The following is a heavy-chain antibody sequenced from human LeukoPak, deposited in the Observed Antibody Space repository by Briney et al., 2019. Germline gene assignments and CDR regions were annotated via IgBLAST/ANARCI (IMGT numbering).Heavy chain of an antibody. Sequence: AGGSLRLSCAASGNYWVHWVRQAPGKGLVWVSHINSDGSWTTYVDSVKGRFTISKDNAKNMVYLQMNNLRAEDTAVYYCVSFYETYWGRGTLVTVSS. CDR2: INSDGSWT. CDR3: VSFYETY. D-gene: IGHD2-2*01. V-gene: IGHV3-74*01. J-gene: IGHJ4*02. CDR1: GNYW.